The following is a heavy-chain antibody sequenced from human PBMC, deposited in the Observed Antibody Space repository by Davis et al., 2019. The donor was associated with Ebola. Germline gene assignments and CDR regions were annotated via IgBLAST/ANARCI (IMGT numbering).Heavy chain of an antibody. Sequence: PGGSLRLSCAASGFTFSSYAMSWVRQAPGKGLEWVSAISGSGCSTYYSDSVKGRFTISRDNSKNTLYLQMNSLRAEDTAVYYCAKETYYDFWSGYYTGAYFDYWGQGTLVTVSS. J-gene: IGHJ4*02. CDR2: ISGSGCST. CDR1: GFTFSSYA. D-gene: IGHD3-3*01. V-gene: IGHV3-23*01. CDR3: AKETYYDFWSGYYTGAYFDY.